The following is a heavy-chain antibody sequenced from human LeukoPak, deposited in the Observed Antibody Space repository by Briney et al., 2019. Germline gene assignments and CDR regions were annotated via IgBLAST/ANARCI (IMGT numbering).Heavy chain of an antibody. J-gene: IGHJ4*02. V-gene: IGHV3-21*05. CDR1: GFTFSSYS. CDR3: ARESSGTYYLKQ. CDR2: ISPSSSDI. D-gene: IGHD1-26*01. Sequence: GGSLRLSCAASGFTFSSYSMNWVRQAPGKGLQWVSYISPSSSDIHYADSVRGRFTISRDNAKNSLYLQMNSLRDEDTAVYYCARESSGTYYLKQWGQGTLVTVYS.